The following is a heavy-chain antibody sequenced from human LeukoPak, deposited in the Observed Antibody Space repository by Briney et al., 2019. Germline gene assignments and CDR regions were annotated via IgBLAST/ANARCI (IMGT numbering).Heavy chain of an antibody. J-gene: IGHJ1*01. CDR1: GYTFTGYY. Sequence: ASVKVSCKASGYTFTGYYMHWVRQAPGQGLEWMGWINPNSGGTNYAQKFQGRVTMTRDTSISTAYMELSRLRSDDTAVYYCAKSSYCSSTSCFEYFPHWGQGTLVTVSS. CDR2: INPNSGGT. CDR3: AKSSYCSSTSCFEYFPH. D-gene: IGHD2-2*01. V-gene: IGHV1-2*02.